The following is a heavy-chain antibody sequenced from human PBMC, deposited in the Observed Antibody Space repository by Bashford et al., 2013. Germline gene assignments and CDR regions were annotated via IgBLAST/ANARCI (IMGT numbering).Heavy chain of an antibody. CDR1: GDSISGSSHY. CDR2: VYYSGST. D-gene: IGHD6-13*01. CDR3: ARQCRASSSWYGNQYYFDY. Sequence: SETLSLTCTVSGDSISGSSHYWAWIRQPPGKGLEWIGSVYYSGSTHYNPSLRSRVTISVDTSQNQFSLKLSSVTAADTAVYYCARQCRASSSWYGNQYYFDYWGQGTLVTVSS. V-gene: IGHV4-39*01. J-gene: IGHJ4*02.